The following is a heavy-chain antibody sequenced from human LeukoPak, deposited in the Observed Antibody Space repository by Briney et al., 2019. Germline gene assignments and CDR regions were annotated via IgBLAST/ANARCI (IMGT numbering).Heavy chain of an antibody. Sequence: SETLSLTCAVYGVSFSGYYWSWIRQPPGKGLEWIGYIYHSGSTYYNPSLKSRVTISVDRSKNQFSLKLSSVTAADTAAYYCARDNGDYGNWFDPWGQGTLVTVSS. V-gene: IGHV4-34*01. J-gene: IGHJ5*02. CDR3: ARDNGDYGNWFDP. D-gene: IGHD4-17*01. CDR1: GVSFSGYY. CDR2: IYHSGST.